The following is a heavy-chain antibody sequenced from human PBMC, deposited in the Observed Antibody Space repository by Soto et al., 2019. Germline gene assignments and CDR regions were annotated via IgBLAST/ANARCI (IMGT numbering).Heavy chain of an antibody. D-gene: IGHD2-8*01. CDR2: INPSGGST. J-gene: IGHJ6*02. CDR3: ARAVPNRWDYYYYGMDV. CDR1: GYTFTSYY. Sequence: XSVKISSKASGYTFTSYYMNWVRQALGQGLEWMGIINPSGGSTSYAQKFQGRVTMTRDTSTSTVYMELSSLRSEDTAVYYCARAVPNRWDYYYYGMDVWGQGTTVTVSS. V-gene: IGHV1-46*01.